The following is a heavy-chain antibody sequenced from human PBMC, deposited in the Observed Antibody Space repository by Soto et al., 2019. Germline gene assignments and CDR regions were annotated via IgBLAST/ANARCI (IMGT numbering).Heavy chain of an antibody. V-gene: IGHV3-23*01. CDR2: INSDGAT. CDR3: ASRPRGSVAGTLDS. CDR1: GFTFSDYA. D-gene: IGHD6-19*01. Sequence: EVQLLESGGGLVQPGGSLRLSCAASGFTFSDYAMSWVRQAPGKGLEWVSVINSDGATYYADSVQGRFSISRDNPKSSVCLQMNSLRVEDTAIYSCASRPRGSVAGTLDSWGQGSLVTVS. J-gene: IGHJ5*01.